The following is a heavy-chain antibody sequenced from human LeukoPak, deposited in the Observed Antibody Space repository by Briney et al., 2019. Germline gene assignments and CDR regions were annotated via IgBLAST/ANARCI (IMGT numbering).Heavy chain of an antibody. CDR2: ISYDGSNK. CDR3: ARDPGYSGSYLLDY. J-gene: IGHJ4*02. Sequence: PGGSLRLSCAASGFTFSSYAMHWVRQAPGKGLEGVAVISYDGSNKYYADSVKGRFPISRDNSKNTLYLQVNSLRAEDTAVYYCARDPGYSGSYLLDYWGQGTLVTVSS. D-gene: IGHD1-26*01. CDR1: GFTFSSYA. V-gene: IGHV3-30-3*01.